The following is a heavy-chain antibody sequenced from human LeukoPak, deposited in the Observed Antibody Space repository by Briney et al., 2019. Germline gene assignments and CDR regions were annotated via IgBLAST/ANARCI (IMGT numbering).Heavy chain of an antibody. CDR2: ISGRGTKI. D-gene: IGHD1-1*01. V-gene: IGHV3-11*01. CDR3: AKASWVSNADAVL. CDR1: GFTFSDYY. J-gene: IGHJ4*02. Sequence: GGSLRLPCAASGFTFSDYYMTWIRQAPGKGLEWVSYISGRGTKIDYADSVKGRFTISRDDSRNTVYLHLNNLRVEDTAVYYCAKASWVSNADAVLWGQGTLATVYS.